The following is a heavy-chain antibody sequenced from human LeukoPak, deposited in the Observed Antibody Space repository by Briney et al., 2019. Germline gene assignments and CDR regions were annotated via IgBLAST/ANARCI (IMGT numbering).Heavy chain of an antibody. CDR2: VDPEDGET. D-gene: IGHD3-10*01. CDR3: ATDGGSGSYDY. Sequence: ASVKISCKVSGYTFTDYYMHWVQQAPGKGLEWMGLVDPEDGETIYAEKFQGRVTITADTSTDTDYMELSSLRSEDTAVYYCATDGGSGSYDYWGQGTLVTVSS. CDR1: GYTFTDYY. J-gene: IGHJ4*02. V-gene: IGHV1-69-2*01.